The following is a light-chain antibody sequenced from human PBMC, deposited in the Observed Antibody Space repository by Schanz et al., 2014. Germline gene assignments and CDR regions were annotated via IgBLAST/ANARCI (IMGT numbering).Light chain of an antibody. CDR1: SSNIGSNP. V-gene: IGLV1-44*01. CDR3: QACDSSLNGLGV. Sequence: QSVLTQPPSASGTPGRGVTISCSGTSSNIGSNPINWYQQLPGTAPKLLIYDNNERPSGIPDRFSGSKSATSASLAISGLQSEDEADYYCQACDSSLNGLGVFGGGTKLTVL. CDR2: DNN. J-gene: IGLJ3*02.